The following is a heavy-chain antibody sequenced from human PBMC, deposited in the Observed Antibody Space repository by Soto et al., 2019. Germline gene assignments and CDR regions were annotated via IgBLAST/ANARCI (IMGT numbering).Heavy chain of an antibody. Sequence: PGGSLRLSCAASGFTFSSYSMNWVRQAPGKGLEWVGRIKSYTNGGTTDYAAPVKGRFAISRDDSKNTLYLQMNSLKTEDAGVYYCTTDDPINKYWGQGTLVTVSS. CDR3: TTDDPINKY. CDR1: GFTFSSYS. J-gene: IGHJ4*02. V-gene: IGHV3-15*01. CDR2: IKSYTNGGTT.